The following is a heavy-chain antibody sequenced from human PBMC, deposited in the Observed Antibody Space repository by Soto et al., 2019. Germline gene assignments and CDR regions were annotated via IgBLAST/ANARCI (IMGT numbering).Heavy chain of an antibody. CDR1: GYTFTTYA. J-gene: IGHJ4*02. Sequence: VASVKVSCKASGYTFTTYAIHWVRQAPGQRLEWMGWINAVNGNAKYSQKFQGRVTITRDTSASTAYMELSSLRSEDTSVYYCARVHDILTGYSFDYWGQGTLVTVSS. V-gene: IGHV1-3*01. CDR3: ARVHDILTGYSFDY. D-gene: IGHD3-9*01. CDR2: INAVNGNA.